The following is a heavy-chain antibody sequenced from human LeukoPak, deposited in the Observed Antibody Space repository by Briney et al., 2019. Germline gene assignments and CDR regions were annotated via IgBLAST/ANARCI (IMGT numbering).Heavy chain of an antibody. Sequence: SETLSLTCGVTGGSISSTNWWSWVRKPPGQGLEWIGEISLSGLTNYNPSLKSRVTMSLDKSKNHLSLSRTSVTAADTAVYYCSRESGAFSPFGYWGQGTLVTVSS. J-gene: IGHJ4*02. V-gene: IGHV4-4*02. CDR2: ISLSGLT. D-gene: IGHD1-26*01. CDR1: GGSISSTNW. CDR3: SRESGAFSPFGY.